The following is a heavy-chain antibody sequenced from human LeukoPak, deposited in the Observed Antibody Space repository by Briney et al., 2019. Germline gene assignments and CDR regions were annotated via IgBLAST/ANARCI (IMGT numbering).Heavy chain of an antibody. CDR1: GGSISSGGYH. Sequence: PSETLSLTCTVSGGSISSGGYHWSWIRQHPGKGLEWIRYIYYSGSTYYNPSLKSRLTISVDTSKNQFSLKLSSVTAADTAVYYCARASRITIFGVVSYYFDYWGQGTLVTVSS. CDR3: ARASRITIFGVVSYYFDY. CDR2: IYYSGST. V-gene: IGHV4-31*03. J-gene: IGHJ4*02. D-gene: IGHD3-3*01.